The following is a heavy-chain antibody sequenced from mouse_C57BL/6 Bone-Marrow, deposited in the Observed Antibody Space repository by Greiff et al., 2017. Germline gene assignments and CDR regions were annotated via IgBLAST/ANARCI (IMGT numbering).Heavy chain of an antibody. D-gene: IGHD1-1*01. V-gene: IGHV5-15*04. CDR3: ARSVYYGSSYVFDY. Sequence: EVMLVESGGGLVQPGGSLELSCAASGFTFSDYGMAWVRQAPRKGPEWVAFISNLAYSIYYADPVTGRFTISRENAKNTLYLEMSSLRSEDTAMYYCARSVYYGSSYVFDYWGQGTTLTVSS. J-gene: IGHJ2*01. CDR1: GFTFSDYG. CDR2: ISNLAYSI.